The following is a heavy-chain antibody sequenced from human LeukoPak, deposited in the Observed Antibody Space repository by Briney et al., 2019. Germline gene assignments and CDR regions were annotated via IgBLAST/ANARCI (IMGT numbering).Heavy chain of an antibody. CDR3: ARAARGYCSGGSCYSSWSSDL. V-gene: IGHV4-30-4*01. J-gene: IGHJ2*01. CDR1: GGSISSGDYY. CDR2: IYYSGST. D-gene: IGHD2-15*01. Sequence: SETLSLTCTVSGGSISSGDYYWSWIRQPPGKGLEWIGYIYYSGSTYYNPSLKSRVTISVDTSKNQFSLKLSSVTAADTAVYYCARAARGYCSGGSCYSSWSSDLWAVAPWSLSPQ.